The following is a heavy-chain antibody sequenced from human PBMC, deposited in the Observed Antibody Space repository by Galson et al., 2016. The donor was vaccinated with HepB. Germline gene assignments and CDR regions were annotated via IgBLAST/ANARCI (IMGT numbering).Heavy chain of an antibody. V-gene: IGHV1-46*01. J-gene: IGHJ6*02. Sequence: SVKVSCKASGCTFTIYYMHWVRQAPGQGLEWMGIINPGTGSSNYAQKFQGRVTMTRDTSTSTVYMELSSLRSDDTAVYYCARDYSMDGMDVWGQGTTVIVSS. CDR3: ARDYSMDGMDV. CDR1: GCTFTIYY. CDR2: INPGTGSS. D-gene: IGHD1-26*01.